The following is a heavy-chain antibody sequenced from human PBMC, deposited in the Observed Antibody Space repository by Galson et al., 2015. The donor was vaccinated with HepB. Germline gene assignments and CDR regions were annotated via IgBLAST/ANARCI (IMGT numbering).Heavy chain of an antibody. J-gene: IGHJ3*02. CDR1: GLTFRGYW. V-gene: IGHV3-7*01. D-gene: IGHD5-12*01. CDR3: AREGTRRGDSGYFRDAFDM. CDR2: INQDESAK. Sequence: SLRLSCAASGLTFRGYWMSWVRQAPGKGLEWVANINQDESAKYYVASVKGRFTISRDYTKNSLYLQMNSLRAEDTAVYYCAREGTRRGDSGYFRDAFDMWGQGTMVTVSS.